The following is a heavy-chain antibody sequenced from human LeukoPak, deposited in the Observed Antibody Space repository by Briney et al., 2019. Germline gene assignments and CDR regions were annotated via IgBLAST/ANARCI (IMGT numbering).Heavy chain of an antibody. CDR1: EFTFSSYW. J-gene: IGHJ6*04. CDR2: ISSSGSTI. CDR3: AELGITMIGGV. D-gene: IGHD3-10*02. V-gene: IGHV3-48*04. Sequence: GGSLRLSCAASEFTFSSYWMNWVRQAPGKGLEWVSYISSSGSTIYYADSVKGRFTISRDNAKNSLYLQMNSLGAEDTAVYYCAELGITMIGGVWGKGTTVTISS.